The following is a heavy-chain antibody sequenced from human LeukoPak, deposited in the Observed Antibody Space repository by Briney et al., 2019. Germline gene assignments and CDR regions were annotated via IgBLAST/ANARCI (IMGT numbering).Heavy chain of an antibody. CDR3: GGFGYEAAVDL. J-gene: IGHJ4*02. CDR2: IKPDGSET. D-gene: IGHD6-13*01. CDR1: GLTFSTYW. Sequence: PGGSLRLSCAASGLTFSTYWMTWVRQAPGKGLEWVANIKPDGSETYYVDPMKGRFTISRDNAKNLLYLQMNSLRGEDTAVYYCGGFGYEAAVDLWGQGTLVTVSS. V-gene: IGHV3-7*01.